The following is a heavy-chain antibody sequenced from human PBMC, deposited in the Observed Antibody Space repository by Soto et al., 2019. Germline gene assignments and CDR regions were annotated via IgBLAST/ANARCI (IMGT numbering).Heavy chain of an antibody. V-gene: IGHV1-8*01. CDR3: AREHSSSWRFDY. CDR2: MNPNSGNT. CDR1: GYTFTSYD. Sequence: PSVKVSCKASGYTFTSYDINWVRQATGQGLEWMGWMNPNSGNTGYAQKFRGRVTMTRNTSISTAYMELSSLRSEDTAVYYCAREHSSSWRFDYWGQGTLVTVSS. J-gene: IGHJ4*02. D-gene: IGHD6-13*01.